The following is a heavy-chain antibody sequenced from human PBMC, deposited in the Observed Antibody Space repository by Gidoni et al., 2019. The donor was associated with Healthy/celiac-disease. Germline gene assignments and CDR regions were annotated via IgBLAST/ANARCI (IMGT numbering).Heavy chain of an antibody. CDR1: GFPFSSYA. CDR3: AKDVGAGENFDY. J-gene: IGHJ4*02. Sequence: DVQLLESGGGLVQPGGSLRLSCAASGFPFSSYAMSWVRQAPGKGLEEVSAISGSGGSTYYADSVKGRFTISRDNSKNTLYLQMNSLRAEDTAVYYCAKDVGAGENFDYWGQGTLVTVSS. D-gene: IGHD3-10*01. CDR2: ISGSGGST. V-gene: IGHV3-23*01.